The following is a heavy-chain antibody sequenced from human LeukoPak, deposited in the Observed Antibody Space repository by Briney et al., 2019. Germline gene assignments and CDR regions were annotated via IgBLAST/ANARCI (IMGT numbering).Heavy chain of an antibody. CDR2: ISSSSSYI. CDR1: GFSFSSYY. D-gene: IGHD2-2*01. Sequence: PGGSLRLSCAASGFSFSSYYMTWVRQAPGKGLEWVSSISSSSSYIYYADSVKGRFTISRDNAKNSLYLQMNSLRAEDTAVYYCARDPTVVVPAAMRTYMDVWGKGTTVTISS. CDR3: ARDPTVVVPAAMRTYMDV. J-gene: IGHJ6*04. V-gene: IGHV3-21*01.